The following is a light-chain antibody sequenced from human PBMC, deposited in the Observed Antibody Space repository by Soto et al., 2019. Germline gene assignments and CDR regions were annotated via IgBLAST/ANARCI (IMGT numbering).Light chain of an antibody. J-gene: IGKJ2*01. V-gene: IGKV3-20*01. CDR2: GAS. CDR3: QQYGRSPMFT. Sequence: EIVLTQSPGTLSLSPGERATLSCRASQSVSSNYLAWYQQKPGQAPRLLIYGASRGAAGIPDRFSGSGSGTDFTLTISRLEPEDVSVDFCQQYGRSPMFTFGQGTKVDIK. CDR1: QSVSSNY.